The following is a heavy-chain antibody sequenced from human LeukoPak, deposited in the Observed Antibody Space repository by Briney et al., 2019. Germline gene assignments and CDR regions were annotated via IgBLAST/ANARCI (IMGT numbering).Heavy chain of an antibody. CDR3: ARDQATVVTPFDY. J-gene: IGHJ4*02. Sequence: SVKVSCTASGGTFSSYAISWVRQAPGQGLEWMGRIIPILGIANYAQKFQGRVTITADKSTSTAYMELSSLRSEDTAVYYCARDQATVVTPFDYWGQGTLVTVSS. D-gene: IGHD4-23*01. CDR1: GGTFSSYA. V-gene: IGHV1-69*04. CDR2: IIPILGIA.